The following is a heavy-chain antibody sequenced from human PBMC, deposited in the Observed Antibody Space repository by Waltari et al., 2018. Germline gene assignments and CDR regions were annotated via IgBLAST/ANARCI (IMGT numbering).Heavy chain of an antibody. CDR3: ARDQYGESFYYAMNV. V-gene: IGHV3-33*01. D-gene: IGHD1-26*01. J-gene: IGHJ6*02. CDR1: AFSFTNYG. Sequence: QEKLVESGGGVVQSGRSLKLSCEASAFSFTNYGMHWVRQAPGKGLEWVAIIWYDGSKKYYADSVKGRFDISRDNSRNTLYLQMDSLRAEDTAVYFCARDQYGESFYYAMNVWGQGTAVTVSS. CDR2: IWYDGSKK.